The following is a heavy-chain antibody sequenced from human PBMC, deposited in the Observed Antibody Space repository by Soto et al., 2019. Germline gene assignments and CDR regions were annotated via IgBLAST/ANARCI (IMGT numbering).Heavy chain of an antibody. J-gene: IGHJ3*02. CDR3: VRERGPFDAFDI. CDR2: VWTDGNNK. CDR1: GFTFRIYS. Sequence: QEQLLDSGGGVVQPGRSLRLSCAASGFTFRIYSMHWVRQAPGKGLEWVAVVWTDGNNKFYPDSVRGRFTIIRDNSRNTLHLEMNSLRPEDTAVYYCVRERGPFDAFDIWGQGTMVTVSS. V-gene: IGHV3-33*01.